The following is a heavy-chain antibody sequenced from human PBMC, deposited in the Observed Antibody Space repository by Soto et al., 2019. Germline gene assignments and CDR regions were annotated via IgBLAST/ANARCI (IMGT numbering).Heavy chain of an antibody. CDR3: ARWFRDGFDGEYYSYGMDV. D-gene: IGHD3-22*01. J-gene: IGHJ6*02. Sequence: SVKVSCKASGGTFSSYAISWVRQAPGQGLEWMGGIIPIFGTANYAQKFQGRVTITADESTSTAYMELSSLRSEDTAVYCCARWFRDGFDGEYYSYGMDVWGQGTTVTVSS. CDR1: GGTFSSYA. CDR2: IIPIFGTA. V-gene: IGHV1-69*13.